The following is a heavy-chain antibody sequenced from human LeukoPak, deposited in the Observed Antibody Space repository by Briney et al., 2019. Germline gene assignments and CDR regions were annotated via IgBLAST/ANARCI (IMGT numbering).Heavy chain of an antibody. CDR2: ISGSGGGT. CDR1: GFTFSSYA. V-gene: IGHV3-23*01. CDR3: AKGITMVRGVMNYFDY. D-gene: IGHD3-10*01. Sequence: PGGSLRLSCAASGFTFSSYAMSWVRQAPGKGLEWVSAISGSGGGTYYADSVKGRFTISRDNSKNTLYLQMNSLRAEDTAVYYCAKGITMVRGVMNYFDYWGQGTLVTVSS. J-gene: IGHJ4*02.